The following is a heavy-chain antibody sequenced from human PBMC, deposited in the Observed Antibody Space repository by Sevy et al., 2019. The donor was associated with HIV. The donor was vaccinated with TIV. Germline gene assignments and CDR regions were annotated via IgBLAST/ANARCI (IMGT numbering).Heavy chain of an antibody. CDR1: GFTISNNY. V-gene: IGHV3-53*01. J-gene: IGHJ4*02. CDR2: IYSGGAT. CDR3: AGGPLRGY. Sequence: GGSLRLSCAVSGFTISNNYMSWVRQAPGKGLEWVSLIYSGGATRYADSVKGRFTIYRDNSANTLYLQMNNLRAEDTAVYYCAGGPLRGYWGQGTLVTVSS. D-gene: IGHD3-16*01.